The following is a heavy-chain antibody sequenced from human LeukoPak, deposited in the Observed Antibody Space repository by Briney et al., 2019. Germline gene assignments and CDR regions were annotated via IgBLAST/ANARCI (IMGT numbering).Heavy chain of an antibody. V-gene: IGHV3-48*02. CDR2: ISDSSTLT. CDR3: AKVIRGGYGMDV. CDR1: GFTFSSYW. Sequence: PGGSLRLSCAASGFTFSSYWMSWVRQAPGKGLEWVSYISDSSTLTDYADSVKGRFTISRDNAQNSLSLQLSSLRDEDTAVYFCAKVIRGGYGMDVWGQGTTVTVTS. J-gene: IGHJ6*02. D-gene: IGHD3-10*01.